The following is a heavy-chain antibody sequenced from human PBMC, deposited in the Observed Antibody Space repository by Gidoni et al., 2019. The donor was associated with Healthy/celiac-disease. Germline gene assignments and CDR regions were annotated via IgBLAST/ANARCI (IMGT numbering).Heavy chain of an antibody. CDR3: AREGGYCSSTSCYTEYFQH. J-gene: IGHJ1*01. V-gene: IGHV3-23*01. Sequence: EVQLLESGGGLVQPGGSLRLSCAASGFTFSSYAMSWARQAPGKGREWVSAISGSGGSTYYADSVKGRFTISRDNSKNTLYLQMNSLRAEDTAVYYCAREGGYCSSTSCYTEYFQHWGQGTLVTVSS. CDR1: GFTFSSYA. D-gene: IGHD2-2*01. CDR2: ISGSGGST.